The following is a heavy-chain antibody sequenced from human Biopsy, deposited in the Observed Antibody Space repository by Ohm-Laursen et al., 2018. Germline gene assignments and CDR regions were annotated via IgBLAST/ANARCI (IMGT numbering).Heavy chain of an antibody. CDR2: ISYTGYT. D-gene: IGHD4-23*01. CDR3: ARGSNEYGGLYFPH. CDR1: GGSFTGHY. Sequence: SQTLSLTCTVSGGSFTGHYWSWIRQPPGKGLEWIGHISYTGYTSYKPSLKSRVTISLDTSRKHFSLRLTSLAAADTAVYYCARGSNEYGGLYFPHWGHGTPVAVSS. J-gene: IGHJ1*01. V-gene: IGHV4-59*11.